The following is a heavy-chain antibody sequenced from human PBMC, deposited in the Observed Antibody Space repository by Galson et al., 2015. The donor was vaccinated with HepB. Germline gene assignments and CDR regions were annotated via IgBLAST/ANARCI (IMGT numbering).Heavy chain of an antibody. D-gene: IGHD3-10*01. V-gene: IGHV5-51*01. J-gene: IGHJ4*02. CDR2: IYPGDSDT. Sequence: QSGAEVKKPGESLKISCKGSGYSFTSYWIGWVRQMPGKGLEWMGIIYPGDSDTRYSPSFQGQVTISADKSISTAYLQWSSLKASDTAMYYCARLGGGPGRHYYGSGSYYNGADYWGRGTLVTVSS. CDR1: GYSFTSYW. CDR3: ARLGGGPGRHYYGSGSYYNGADY.